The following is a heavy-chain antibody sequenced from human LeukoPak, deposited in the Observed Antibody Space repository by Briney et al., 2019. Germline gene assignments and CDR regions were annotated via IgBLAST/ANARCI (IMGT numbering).Heavy chain of an antibody. J-gene: IGHJ6*02. CDR3: ARDTYDILTGYFSDTTYYGMDV. V-gene: IGHV3-11*06. Sequence: PGGSLRLSCAASGFTFSDYYMSWIRQAPGKGLEWVSSISSSSSYIYYADSVKGRFTISRDNAKNSLYLQMNSLRAEDTAVYYCARDTYDILTGYFSDTTYYGMDVWGQGTTVTVSS. CDR2: ISSSSSYI. D-gene: IGHD3-9*01. CDR1: GFTFSDYY.